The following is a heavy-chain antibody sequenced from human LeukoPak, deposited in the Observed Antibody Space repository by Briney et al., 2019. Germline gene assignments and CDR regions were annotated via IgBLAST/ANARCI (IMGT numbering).Heavy chain of an antibody. CDR1: GGTFSSYA. CDR2: VIPIFGTA. Sequence: ASVTVSCKASGGTFSSYAISWVRQAPGQGLEWMGGVIPIFGTANYAQKFQGRVTITADESTSTAYMELSSLRSEDTAVYYCARGPPNWGYDYWGPGTLVTVSS. V-gene: IGHV1-69*13. D-gene: IGHD7-27*01. CDR3: ARGPPNWGYDY. J-gene: IGHJ4*02.